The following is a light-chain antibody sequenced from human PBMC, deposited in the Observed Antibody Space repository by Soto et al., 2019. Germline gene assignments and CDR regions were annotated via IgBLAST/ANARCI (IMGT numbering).Light chain of an antibody. J-gene: IGKJ4*01. CDR3: HRYNNWPLT. V-gene: IGKV3-15*01. CDR2: DTS. Sequence: VVMTQSPATLSVSPGECATLSCRARQGIGVTLSWYQHKPGQTPRLLIYDTSTRATGVPARFSGSRSGTEFTLTINSLQSEDFAVYYCHRYNNWPLTFGGGTKVDIK. CDR1: QGIGVT.